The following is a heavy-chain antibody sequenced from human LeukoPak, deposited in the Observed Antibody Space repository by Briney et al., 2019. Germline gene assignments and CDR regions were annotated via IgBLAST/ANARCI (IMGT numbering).Heavy chain of an antibody. CDR1: GYTFTSYY. CDR3: ARGGPEYLSEY. CDR2: INPSGGST. D-gene: IGHD2-2*02. Sequence: ASVKASCKASGYTFTSYYMHWVRQAPGQGLEWMGIINPSGGSTRYAQKFQGRVTMTRDTSTSTVYMELSSLRSEDTAVYYCARGGPEYLSEYWGQGTLVTVSS. V-gene: IGHV1-46*01. J-gene: IGHJ4*02.